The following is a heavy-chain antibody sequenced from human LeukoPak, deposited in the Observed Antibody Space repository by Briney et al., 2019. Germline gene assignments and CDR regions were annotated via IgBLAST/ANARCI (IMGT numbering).Heavy chain of an antibody. D-gene: IGHD3-22*01. CDR1: GGSISSYY. CDR2: IYYSGST. J-gene: IGHJ4*02. V-gene: IGHV4-59*01. Sequence: SETLSLTCTVSGGSISSYYWSWIRQPPGKGLEWIGYIYYSGSTNYNPSLKSRVTISVDTSKNQFSLKLSSVTAADTAVYYCARVATGPYYYDSSGYYPVGEFDYWGQGTLVTVSS. CDR3: ARVATGPYYYDSSGYYPVGEFDY.